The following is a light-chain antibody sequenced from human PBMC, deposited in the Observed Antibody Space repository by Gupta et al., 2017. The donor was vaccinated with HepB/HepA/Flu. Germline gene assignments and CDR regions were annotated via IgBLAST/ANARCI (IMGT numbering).Light chain of an antibody. V-gene: IGLV1-51*01. CDR1: RSNIGNHY. CDR3: GSWDSSLSVVV. CDR2: DNN. J-gene: IGLJ2*01. Sequence: QSVLPQPPSVSAAPGQKVTISCSGSRSNIGNHYVSSYQQLPRTAPKLLIYDNNKRPSVIPDRFSGSKSGTSATLGSTGLQPGDEADYYCGSWDSSLSVVVFGGGTKLTVL.